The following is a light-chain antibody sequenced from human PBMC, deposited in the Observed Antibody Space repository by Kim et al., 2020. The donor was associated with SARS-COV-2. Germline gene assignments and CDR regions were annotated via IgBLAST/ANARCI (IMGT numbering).Light chain of an antibody. V-gene: IGKV3D-15*01. CDR2: DAS. J-gene: IGKJ4*01. CDR1: QSVRRS. CDR3: QQYYTWSALT. Sequence: CPGERATLSWRASQSVRRSLAWYQQRPGQAPRLLIYDASIRATGVPARFTGSGSGTEFTLTISSLQSEDFAVYFCQQYYTWSALTFGGGTKVDIK.